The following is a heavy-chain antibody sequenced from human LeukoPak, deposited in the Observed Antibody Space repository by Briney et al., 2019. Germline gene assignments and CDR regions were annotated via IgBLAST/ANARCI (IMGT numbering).Heavy chain of an antibody. D-gene: IGHD4-17*01. Sequence: GGSLRLSCAASGFTFSSYAMSWVRQAPGKGLEWVSAISGSGGSTCYADSVKGRFTISRDNSKNTLYLQMNSLRAEDTAVYYCAKVDYGDYGYFDYWGQGTLVTVSS. CDR3: AKVDYGDYGYFDY. J-gene: IGHJ4*02. CDR1: GFTFSSYA. V-gene: IGHV3-23*01. CDR2: ISGSGGST.